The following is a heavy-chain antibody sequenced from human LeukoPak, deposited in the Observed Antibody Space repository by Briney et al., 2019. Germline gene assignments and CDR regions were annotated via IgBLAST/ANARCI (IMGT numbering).Heavy chain of an antibody. J-gene: IGHJ4*02. Sequence: GGSLRLSCAASGFTFSSYEMNWVRQAPGKGLEWVSYISSSGSTIYYADSVKGRFTISRDNAKNSLYLQMNSLRAEDTAVYYCASIDFRITMSIDYWGQGTLVTVS. CDR1: GFTFSSYE. CDR2: ISSSGSTI. D-gene: IGHD3-10*02. CDR3: ASIDFRITMSIDY. V-gene: IGHV3-48*03.